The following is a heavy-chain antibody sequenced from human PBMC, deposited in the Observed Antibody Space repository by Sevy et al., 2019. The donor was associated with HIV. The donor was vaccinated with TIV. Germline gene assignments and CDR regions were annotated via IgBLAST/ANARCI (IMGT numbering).Heavy chain of an antibody. CDR1: GGSISSYY. V-gene: IGHV4-59*13. Sequence: SETLSLTCTVSGGSISSYYWSWIRQPPGKGLEWIGYIYYSGSTNYNPSLKSRVTISVDTSKNQFSLKLSSVTAADTAVYDCARTPRGGYSYGPDYYYYGMDVWGQGTTVTVSS. CDR2: IYYSGST. D-gene: IGHD5-18*01. J-gene: IGHJ6*02. CDR3: ARTPRGGYSYGPDYYYYGMDV.